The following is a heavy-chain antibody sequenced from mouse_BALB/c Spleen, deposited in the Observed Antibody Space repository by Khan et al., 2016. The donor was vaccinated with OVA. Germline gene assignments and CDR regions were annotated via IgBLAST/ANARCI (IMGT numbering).Heavy chain of an antibody. J-gene: IGHJ1*01. CDR2: IHYSGTT. V-gene: IGHV3-1*02. CDR1: GYSITSGYS. Sequence: EVQLQESGPDLVKPSQSLSLTCTVTGYSITSGYSWNWIRQFPGNKLEWMGYIHYSGTTNYNPSLKSRISITRDTSKNQFFLQLNSVTTEDTATYYCARSGTTVVAYWYFDFWGAGTTVTVSS. D-gene: IGHD1-1*01. CDR3: ARSGTTVVAYWYFDF.